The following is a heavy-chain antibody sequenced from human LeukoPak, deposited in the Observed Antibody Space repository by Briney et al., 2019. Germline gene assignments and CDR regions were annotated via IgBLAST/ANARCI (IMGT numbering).Heavy chain of an antibody. V-gene: IGHV3-30*18. CDR1: GFTFSSYG. CDR3: AKVPRYCSSTSRPDFDY. J-gene: IGHJ4*02. D-gene: IGHD2-2*01. CDR2: ISYDGSDK. Sequence: GGSLRLSCAASGFTFSSYGMHWVRQAPGKGLEWVAVISYDGSDKNYADSVKGRFTISRDNSNNRVYLQMNSLRAEDTAVYYCAKVPRYCSSTSRPDFDYWGQGTLVTVSS.